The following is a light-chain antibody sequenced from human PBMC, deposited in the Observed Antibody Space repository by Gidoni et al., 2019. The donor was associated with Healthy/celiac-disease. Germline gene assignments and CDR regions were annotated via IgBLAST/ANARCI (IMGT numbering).Light chain of an antibody. V-gene: IGKV2-28*01. CDR1: QSLLHSNGYNY. Sequence: DIGMTQSPISLPVTPGEPASISCRSSQSLLHSNGYNYLDWYLQKPGQSPQLLIYLGSNRASGVPDRFSGSGSGTDFTLKISRVEAEDVGVYYCMQALQTPRTFGQXTKLEIK. CDR2: LGS. CDR3: MQALQTPRT. J-gene: IGKJ2*02.